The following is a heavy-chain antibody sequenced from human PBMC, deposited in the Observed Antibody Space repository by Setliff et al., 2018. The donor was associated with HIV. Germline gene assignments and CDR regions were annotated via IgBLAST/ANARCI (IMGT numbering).Heavy chain of an antibody. CDR3: ARDRGDLSLAYYLYYGMDV. V-gene: IGHV7-4-1*02. CDR2: INPNTGSP. Sequence: ASVKVSCKASGYTFTKYAMSWVRQAPGQGLEWVGWINPNTGSPTYAQGLTGRFVFSLDTSVNTAYLQVSSLETEDTAVYYCARDRGDLSLAYYLYYGMDVWGQGTTVTVSS. D-gene: IGHD3-10*01. J-gene: IGHJ6*02. CDR1: GYTFTKYA.